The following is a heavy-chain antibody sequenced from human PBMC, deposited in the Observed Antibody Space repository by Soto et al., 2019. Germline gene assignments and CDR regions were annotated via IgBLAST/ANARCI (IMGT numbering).Heavy chain of an antibody. Sequence: GGSLRLSCAASGFIFSSYGMHWVRQAPGKGLEWVAVISYAGSNKYYGDSVKGRFTISRDNSKNTLYLQMNSLRAEDTAVYYCAKDNSITGTPVFDYWGQGTLVTVSS. CDR3: AKDNSITGTPVFDY. V-gene: IGHV3-30*18. J-gene: IGHJ4*02. D-gene: IGHD1-20*01. CDR2: ISYAGSNK. CDR1: GFIFSSYG.